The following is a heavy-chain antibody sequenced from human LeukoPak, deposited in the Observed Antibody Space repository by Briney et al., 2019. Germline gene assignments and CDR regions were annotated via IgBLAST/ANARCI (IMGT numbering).Heavy chain of an antibody. J-gene: IGHJ4*02. V-gene: IGHV3-53*01. CDR3: ARDVSYGYIPQYYFDY. D-gene: IGHD5-18*01. Sequence: GGSLRLSCAASGFTVSSNYMSWVRQAPGKGLEWVSVIYSGGTTYYADSVKGRFTISRDNSKNTLYLQMNSLRAEDMAVYHCARDVSYGYIPQYYFDYWGQGTLVTVSS. CDR2: IYSGGTT. CDR1: GFTVSSNY.